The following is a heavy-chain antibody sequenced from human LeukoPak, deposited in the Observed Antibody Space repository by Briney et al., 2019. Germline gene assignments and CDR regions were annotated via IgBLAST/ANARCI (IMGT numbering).Heavy chain of an antibody. CDR3: ARLNWNSYSYYYYMDV. J-gene: IGHJ6*03. CDR2: IYLGESAT. CDR1: GYSFMSYW. D-gene: IGHD1/OR15-1a*01. Sequence: GESLKTSCKGSGYSFMSYWIGWVPQIPGKGLEWMGIIYLGESATRKSPSFEAPATLSADKSISTAYLQWSSLKASDTAMYYCARLNWNSYSYYYYMDVWGKATTVTISS. V-gene: IGHV5-51*01.